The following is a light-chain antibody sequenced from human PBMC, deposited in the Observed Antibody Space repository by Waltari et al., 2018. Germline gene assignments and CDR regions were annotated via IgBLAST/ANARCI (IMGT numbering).Light chain of an antibody. Sequence: DIVMTQSPLSLPVTPGEPASISCRFSQSLLHSNGYNYLDWYLQKPGQSPKLLIYWASTRDSGVPARFSGSGSGTDFTLSISSLQAEDVAFYYCQHYDTPYTFGQGTKLEIK. V-gene: IGKV2-28*01. CDR1: QSLLHSNGYNY. J-gene: IGKJ2*01. CDR2: WAS. CDR3: QHYDTPYT.